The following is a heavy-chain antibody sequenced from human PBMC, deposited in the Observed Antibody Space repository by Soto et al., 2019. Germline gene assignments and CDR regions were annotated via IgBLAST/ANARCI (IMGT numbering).Heavy chain of an antibody. D-gene: IGHD5-18*01. CDR3: ASLPTGDTAMQH. J-gene: IGHJ1*01. Sequence: QVQLVQSGAEVKKPGSSVKVSCKASGGTFSSYAISWVRQAPGQGLEWMGGIIPIFGTANYAQKFQGRGTITADEATSTAYMELSSLRAEDTAGYYCASLPTGDTAMQHWGQGTLVTVSS. CDR1: GGTFSSYA. V-gene: IGHV1-69*12. CDR2: IIPIFGTA.